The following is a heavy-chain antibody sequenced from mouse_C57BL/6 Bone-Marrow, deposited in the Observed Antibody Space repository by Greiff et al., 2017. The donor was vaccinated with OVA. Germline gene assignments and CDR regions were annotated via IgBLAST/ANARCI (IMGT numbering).Heavy chain of an antibody. CDR2: IDPENGDT. CDR3: TTALYDYPAWFAY. CDR1: GFNIKDDY. V-gene: IGHV14-4*01. D-gene: IGHD2-4*01. Sequence: EVQLQQSGAELVRPGASVKLSCTASGFNIKDDYMHWVKQRPEQGLEWIGWIDPENGDTEYASKFQGQATITADTSSNTAYLQLSSLTSEDTAVYYCTTALYDYPAWFAYWGQGTLVTVSA. J-gene: IGHJ3*01.